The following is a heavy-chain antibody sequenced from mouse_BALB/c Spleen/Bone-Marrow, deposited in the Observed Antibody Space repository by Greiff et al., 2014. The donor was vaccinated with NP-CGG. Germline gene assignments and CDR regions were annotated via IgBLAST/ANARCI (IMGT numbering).Heavy chain of an antibody. CDR2: IDPANGNA. Sequence: EVQVVESGAELVKPGASVKLSCTASGFNIKDTYMHWVKQRPEQGLEWIGRIDPANGNAKYDPKFQGKATITADTSSNTAYLQLSSLTSEDTAVYYCARYRLGNYFDSWGQGTTLTVSS. J-gene: IGHJ2*01. CDR3: ARYRLGNYFDS. CDR1: GFNIKDTY. D-gene: IGHD2-14*01. V-gene: IGHV14-3*02.